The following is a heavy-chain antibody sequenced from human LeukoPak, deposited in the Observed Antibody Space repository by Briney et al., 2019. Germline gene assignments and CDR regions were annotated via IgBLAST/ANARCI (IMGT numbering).Heavy chain of an antibody. V-gene: IGHV4-4*07. CDR2: TYASGSN. D-gene: IGHD2-2*01. J-gene: IGHJ4*02. CDR3: ARMVPAGTHNY. Sequence: ETLSLTCTVSGGSVNSYYWSWIRQPAGKGLEWIGHTYASGSNDYNPSLKSRVTMSLDMAKNQFSLRLTSVTAADTAVYFCARMVPAGTHNYWGQGLLVTVSS. CDR1: GGSVNSYY.